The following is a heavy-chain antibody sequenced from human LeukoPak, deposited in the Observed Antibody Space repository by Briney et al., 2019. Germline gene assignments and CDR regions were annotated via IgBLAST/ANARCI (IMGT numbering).Heavy chain of an antibody. CDR3: ARGGTGLWFGEQPSWNWFDP. CDR2: IYYSGST. D-gene: IGHD3-10*01. J-gene: IGHJ5*02. V-gene: IGHV4-30-4*02. Sequence: SETLSLTCTVSGGSISSGDYYWSWIRQPPGKGLEWIGYIYYSGSTYYNPSLKSRVTISVDTSKNQFSLKLSSVTAADTAVYYCARGGTGLWFGEQPSWNWFDPWGQGTLVTVSS. CDR1: GGSISSGDYY.